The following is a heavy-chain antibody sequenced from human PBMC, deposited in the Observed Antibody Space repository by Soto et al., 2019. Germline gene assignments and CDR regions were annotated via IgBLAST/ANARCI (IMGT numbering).Heavy chain of an antibody. D-gene: IGHD5-18*01. CDR3: ARGSRLRGYSYGCDY. CDR1: GGSISSGGYY. Sequence: SETLSLTCTVSGGSISSGGYYWSWIRQHPGKGLEWIGYIYYSGSTYYNPSLKSRVTISVDTSKNQFSLKLSSVTAADTAVYYCARGSRLRGYSYGCDYWGQGTLVTVSS. V-gene: IGHV4-31*03. J-gene: IGHJ4*02. CDR2: IYYSGST.